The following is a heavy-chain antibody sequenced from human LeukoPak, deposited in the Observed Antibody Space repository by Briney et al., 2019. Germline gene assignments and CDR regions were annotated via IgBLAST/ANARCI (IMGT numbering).Heavy chain of an antibody. D-gene: IGHD3-3*01. CDR1: GGSISSISSNNYH. V-gene: IGHV4-39*07. CDR2: IYYSGST. J-gene: IGHJ4*02. CDR3: AKTHLYDFWSGRYYFDY. Sequence: SETLSLTCIVSGGSISSISSNNYHWGWIRQPPGKGLEWIGSIYYSGSTNYNPSLKSRVTISVDTSKNQFSLKLSSVTAADTAVYYCAKTHLYDFWSGRYYFDYWGQGTLVTVSS.